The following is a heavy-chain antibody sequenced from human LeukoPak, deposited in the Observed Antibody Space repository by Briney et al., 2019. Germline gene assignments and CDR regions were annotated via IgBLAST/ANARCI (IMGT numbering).Heavy chain of an antibody. D-gene: IGHD2-21*01. V-gene: IGHV1-69*06. CDR1: GGTFSSYA. CDR2: IIPIFGTA. J-gene: IGHJ6*03. CDR3: XXXVIAYYYYYMDV. Sequence: SVKVSCKASGGTFSSYAISWVRQAPGQGLEWMGGIIPIFGTANYAQKFQGRVTITADKSTSTAYMELSSLRSEDTAVYYCXXXVIAYYYYYMDVWGKGTTVTVSS.